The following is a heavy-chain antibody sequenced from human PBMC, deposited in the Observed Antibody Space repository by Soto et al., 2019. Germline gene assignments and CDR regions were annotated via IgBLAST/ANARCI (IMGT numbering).Heavy chain of an antibody. CDR2: IYYSGST. J-gene: IGHJ5*02. Sequence: QLQLQESGPGLVKPSETLSLTCTVSGGSISSSSYYWGWIRQPPGKGLEWIGSIYYSGSTCYNPSLKSRVTISVDTSKNQFSLKLSSVTAADTAVYYCARRADIVATINWFDPWGQGTLVTVSS. CDR1: GGSISSSSYY. V-gene: IGHV4-39*01. D-gene: IGHD5-12*01. CDR3: ARRADIVATINWFDP.